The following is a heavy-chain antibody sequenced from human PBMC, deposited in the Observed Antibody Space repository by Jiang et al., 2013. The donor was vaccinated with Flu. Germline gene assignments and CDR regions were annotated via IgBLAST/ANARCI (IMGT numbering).Heavy chain of an antibody. CDR3: ARNALGYFDWLWGYYFDY. Sequence: SVKVSCKASGYTFTSYGISWVRQAPGQGLEWMGWISAYNGNTNYAQKLQGRVTMTTDTSTSTAYMELRSLRSDDTAVYYCARNALGYFDWLWGYYFDYWGQGTLVTVSS. J-gene: IGHJ4*02. D-gene: IGHD3-9*01. V-gene: IGHV1-18*01. CDR2: ISAYNGNT. CDR1: GYTFTSYG.